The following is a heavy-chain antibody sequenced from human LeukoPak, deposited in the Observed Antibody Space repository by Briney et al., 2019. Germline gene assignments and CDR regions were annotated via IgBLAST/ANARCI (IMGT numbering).Heavy chain of an antibody. V-gene: IGHV3-53*01. CDR2: TYGGGDI. CDR1: GLTVRSNY. D-gene: IGHD3-10*01. Sequence: GGSLRLSCAASGLTVRSNYVSWVRQAPGKGLEWVAVTYGGGDIHYADSVKGRFTISGDNSKNTLYLQMNSLRAEDTAVYYCARDAERIRATDGFDIWGQGTMVTVSS. CDR3: ARDAERIRATDGFDI. J-gene: IGHJ3*02.